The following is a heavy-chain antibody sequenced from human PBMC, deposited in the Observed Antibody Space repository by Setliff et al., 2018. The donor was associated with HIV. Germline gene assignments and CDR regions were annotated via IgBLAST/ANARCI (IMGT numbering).Heavy chain of an antibody. CDR2: ISSSSNTK. Sequence: GGSLRLSCAASGFTFSSHSMNWVRQAPGKGLQWVSYISSSSNTKYYADSVKGRFTISRDNAKNSLYLQMNSLRAEDTAVYYCARSLYDSSMNVIWGQGTMVTVSS. V-gene: IGHV3-48*01. CDR3: ARSLYDSSMNVI. D-gene: IGHD3-22*01. CDR1: GFTFSSHS. J-gene: IGHJ3*02.